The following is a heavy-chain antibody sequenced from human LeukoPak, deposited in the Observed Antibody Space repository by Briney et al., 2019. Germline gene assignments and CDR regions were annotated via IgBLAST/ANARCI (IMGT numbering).Heavy chain of an antibody. D-gene: IGHD4-17*01. CDR1: GFTVSSNY. J-gene: IGHJ4*02. CDR3: ARDNGDYLFDY. Sequence: PGGSLRLSCAASGFTVSSNYMSWVRQAPGKGLEWVSAISGSGGSTYYADSVKGRFTISRDNSKNTLYLQMNSLRGEDTAIYFCARDNGDYLFDYWGQGTLVTVSS. CDR2: ISGSGGST. V-gene: IGHV3-23*01.